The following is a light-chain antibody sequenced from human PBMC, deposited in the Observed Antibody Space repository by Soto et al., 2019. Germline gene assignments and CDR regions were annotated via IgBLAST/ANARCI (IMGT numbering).Light chain of an antibody. V-gene: IGLV2-14*01. CDR1: SSDVGAYNS. CDR3: SSYTSSSTLV. J-gene: IGLJ1*01. CDR2: DVS. Sequence: QSVLTQPASVSGSPGQSITISCTGTSSDVGAYNSVAWYQHNPGKAPKLMIYDVSNRPSGVSSRFSGSKSANTASLSISGLQADDEADYYCSSYTSSSTLVFGTGTKVIVL.